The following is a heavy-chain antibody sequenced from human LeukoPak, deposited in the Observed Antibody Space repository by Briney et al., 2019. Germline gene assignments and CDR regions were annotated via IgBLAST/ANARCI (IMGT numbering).Heavy chain of an antibody. CDR2: INHSGST. Sequence: PSETLSLTCAVYGGSFSGYYWSWIRQSPGKGLEWIGEINHSGSTNYNPSLKSRVTISVDTSKSQFSLKLSFVTAADTAVYYCASPVVPAALRYSFYYYMDVWGKGTTVTVSS. J-gene: IGHJ6*03. CDR3: ASPVVPAALRYSFYYYMDV. V-gene: IGHV4-34*01. CDR1: GGSFSGYY. D-gene: IGHD2-2*01.